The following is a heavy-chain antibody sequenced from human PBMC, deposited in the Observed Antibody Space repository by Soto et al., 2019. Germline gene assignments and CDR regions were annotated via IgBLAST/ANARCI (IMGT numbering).Heavy chain of an antibody. Sequence: SQTLSLTCAISGDSVSSNSAAWNWIRQSPSRGLEWLGRTYYRSKWYNDYAVSVKSRITINPDTSKNQFSLKLSSVTAADTAVYYCARAETQLTDAQSYYYDSSGYLAFDYWGQGTLVNVSS. CDR2: TYYRSKWYN. D-gene: IGHD3-22*01. CDR3: ARAETQLTDAQSYYYDSSGYLAFDY. J-gene: IGHJ4*02. V-gene: IGHV6-1*01. CDR1: GDSVSSNSAA.